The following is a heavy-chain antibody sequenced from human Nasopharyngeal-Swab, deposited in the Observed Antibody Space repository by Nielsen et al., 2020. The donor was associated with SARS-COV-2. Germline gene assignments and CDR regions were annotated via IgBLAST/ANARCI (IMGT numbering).Heavy chain of an antibody. J-gene: IGHJ6*02. V-gene: IGHV3-9*01. D-gene: IGHD6-13*01. CDR3: ATPGVAAASGGMDV. CDR1: GFTFDDYA. Sequence: SLKISCASSGFTFDDYAMHWVRQAPGKGLEWVSGSSWHSGSIGYADSVKGRFTISRDNAKNSLYLQMNSLRAEDTALYYCATPGVAAASGGMDVWGQGTTVTVSS. CDR2: SSWHSGSI.